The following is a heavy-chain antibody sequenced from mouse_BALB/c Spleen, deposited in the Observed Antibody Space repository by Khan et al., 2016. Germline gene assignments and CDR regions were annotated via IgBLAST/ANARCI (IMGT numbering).Heavy chain of an antibody. CDR3: ARAEYYGYLVN. Sequence: EVRLLESGGGLVQPGGSMKLSCAASGFDFSRYWMSWVRPAPGKGLEWIGEINPDSSTINYTPSLKDKFIISRDNAKNTLYLQMSKVRSEDTVLYYCARAEYYGYLVNWGQGTRVTVSA. CDR2: INPDSSTI. V-gene: IGHV4-1*02. J-gene: IGHJ3*01. D-gene: IGHD1-1*01. CDR1: GFDFSRYW.